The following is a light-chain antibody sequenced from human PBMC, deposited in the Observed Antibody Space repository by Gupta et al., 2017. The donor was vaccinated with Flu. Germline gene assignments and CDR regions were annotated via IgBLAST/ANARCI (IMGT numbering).Light chain of an antibody. V-gene: IGLV2-14*01. CDR2: EVS. J-gene: IGLJ3*02. CDR3: SSYTPRSTPNWV. CDR1: SSDIAPYNF. Sequence: QSALPQPASVSGSPGPPTTISCTGTSSDIAPYNFVSCYQQHPGKAPNLMLYEVSNRPSEVPHRFSGSTSCNTASLTITGLQAEDEADYYYSSYTPRSTPNWVFGGGTKVTVL.